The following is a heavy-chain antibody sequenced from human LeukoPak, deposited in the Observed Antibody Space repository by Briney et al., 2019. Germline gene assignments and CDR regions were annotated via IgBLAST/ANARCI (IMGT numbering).Heavy chain of an antibody. Sequence: GGSLRLSCAASGFTFSSYWMDWVRQAPGKGVEWVADINQDGREKYYVDSVKGRFTISRDNAKNSVFLQMNSLRAEDTAVYYCSVSLNFWGQGTLVTVSS. D-gene: IGHD1-26*01. CDR1: GFTFSSYW. CDR2: INQDGREK. J-gene: IGHJ4*02. V-gene: IGHV3-7*01. CDR3: SVSLNF.